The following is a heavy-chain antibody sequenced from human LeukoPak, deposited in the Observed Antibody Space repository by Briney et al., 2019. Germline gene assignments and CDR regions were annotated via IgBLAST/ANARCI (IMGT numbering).Heavy chain of an antibody. CDR1: GFTVSSNS. V-gene: IGHV3-53*01. Sequence: PGGSLRLSCTVSGFTVSSNSMSWVRQAPGKGLEWVSFIYSDNTHYSDSVKGRFTISRDNSKNTLYLQMNSLRADDTAVYYCARELVGNSLDYWGQGTLVTVSS. CDR3: ARELVGNSLDY. CDR2: IYSDNT. D-gene: IGHD4-23*01. J-gene: IGHJ4*02.